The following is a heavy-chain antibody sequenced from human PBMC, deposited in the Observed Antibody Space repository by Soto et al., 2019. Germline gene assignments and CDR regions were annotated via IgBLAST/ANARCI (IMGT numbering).Heavy chain of an antibody. CDR3: AKNGQRELLALYFDY. Sequence: GGSLRLFCAASGFTFSSYAMSWVRQAPGKGLEWVSAISGSGGSTYYADSVKGRFTISRDNSKNTLYLQMNSLRAEDTAVYYCAKNGQRELLALYFDYWGQGTLVTVSS. D-gene: IGHD1-26*01. CDR1: GFTFSSYA. V-gene: IGHV3-23*01. CDR2: ISGSGGST. J-gene: IGHJ4*02.